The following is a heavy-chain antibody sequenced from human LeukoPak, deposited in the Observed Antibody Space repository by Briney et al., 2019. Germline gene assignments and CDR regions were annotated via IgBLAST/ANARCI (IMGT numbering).Heavy chain of an antibody. CDR3: AHKPSPYYDSSGYHPGWFDP. Sequence: SGPTLVNPTQTLTLTCTFSGFSLNTSGVGVGWIRQPPEKALEWVAVIYWDDDKEYYPSLKSRLTIAKDTSKNQVVLTLVNVDPLDTATYFRAHKPSPYYDSSGYHPGWFDPWGQGIPVIVSS. CDR1: GFSLNTSGVG. J-gene: IGHJ5*02. D-gene: IGHD3-22*01. V-gene: IGHV2-5*02. CDR2: IYWDDDK.